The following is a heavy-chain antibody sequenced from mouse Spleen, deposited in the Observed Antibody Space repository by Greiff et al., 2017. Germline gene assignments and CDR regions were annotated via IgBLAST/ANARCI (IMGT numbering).Heavy chain of an antibody. J-gene: IGHJ1*01. Sequence: EVQLQQSGPELVKPGASVKISCKASGYTFTDYYMNWVKQSHGKSLEWIGDINPNNGGTSYNQKFKGKATLTVDKSSSTAYMELRSLTSEDSAVYYCARLQDYDWYFDVWGAGTTVTVSS. CDR2: INPNNGGT. CDR1: GYTFTDYY. D-gene: IGHD2-4*01. V-gene: IGHV1-26*01. CDR3: ARLQDYDWYFDV.